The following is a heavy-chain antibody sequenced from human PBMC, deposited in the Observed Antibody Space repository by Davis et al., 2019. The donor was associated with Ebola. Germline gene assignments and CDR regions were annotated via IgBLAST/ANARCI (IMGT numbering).Heavy chain of an antibody. V-gene: IGHV4-34*01. Sequence: ESLKISCAASGFTFSSYAMSWVRQAPGKGLEWIGEIIHSGSANYNPSLKSRVTISEDTSNNQFSLKLTSMTAADTAVYFCARGRGRGFDSWGQGTLVTVSS. J-gene: IGHJ4*02. CDR3: ARGRGRGFDS. D-gene: IGHD3-10*01. CDR1: GFTFSSYA. CDR2: IIHSGSA.